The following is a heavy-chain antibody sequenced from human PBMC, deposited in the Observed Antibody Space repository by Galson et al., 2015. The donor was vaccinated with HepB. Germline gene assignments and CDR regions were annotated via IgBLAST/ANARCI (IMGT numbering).Heavy chain of an antibody. CDR1: GYTFTDSY. J-gene: IGHJ3*02. D-gene: IGHD5-12*01. Sequence: SVKVSCKASGYTFTDSYMHWVRQAPGQGLEWMGWINPKSGDTKHSQKFQGRVTMTRDKSISTAYLQWSSLKASDTAMYYCARSPTRYSGYDSTHAFDIWGQGTMVTVSS. CDR2: INPKSGDT. V-gene: IGHV1-2*02. CDR3: ARSPTRYSGYDSTHAFDI.